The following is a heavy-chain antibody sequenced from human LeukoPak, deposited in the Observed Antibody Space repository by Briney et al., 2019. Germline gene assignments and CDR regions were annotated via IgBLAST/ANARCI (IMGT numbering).Heavy chain of an antibody. D-gene: IGHD3-22*01. V-gene: IGHV3-48*01. CDR3: ARVNSYDNVDY. J-gene: IGHJ4*02. CDR2: ISARGTTI. CDR1: GLTFSTYI. Sequence: GGSLRLSCAASGLTFSTYIMNWVRLAPVKGLEWLSYISARGTTIYYADSLKGRLTISRDNAKNALYLQMNSLRAEDTAVYYCARVNSYDNVDYWGQGTLVTVSS.